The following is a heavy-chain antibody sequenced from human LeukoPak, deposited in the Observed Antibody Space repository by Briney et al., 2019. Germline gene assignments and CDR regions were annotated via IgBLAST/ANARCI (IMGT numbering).Heavy chain of an antibody. CDR2: ISGSGGST. D-gene: IGHD2-2*01. V-gene: IGHV3-23*01. CDR1: GFTFSSYW. Sequence: GGSLRLSCAASGFTFSSYWMSWVRQAPGKGLEWVSAISGSGGSTYYADSVKGRFTISRDNSKNTLYLQMNSLRAEDTAVYYCAKASDIVVVPAAPTDAFDIWGQGTMVTVSS. CDR3: AKASDIVVVPAAPTDAFDI. J-gene: IGHJ3*02.